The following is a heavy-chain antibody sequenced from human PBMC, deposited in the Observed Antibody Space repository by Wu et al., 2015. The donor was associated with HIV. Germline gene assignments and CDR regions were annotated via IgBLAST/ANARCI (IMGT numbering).Heavy chain of an antibody. CDR2: VIPIFGSA. J-gene: IGHJ6*03. CDR1: GQAFKNYA. D-gene: IGHD2-2*01. CDR3: ARGLAVPAAGPYYYYMDV. V-gene: IGHV1-69*13. Sequence: QVQLVQSGAEVKKPGSSVKVSCKASGQAFKNYAFSWVRQAPGQGLEWVGRVIPIFGSATYAQKFQGRVTITADESTSTAYMELSSLRSEDTAVYYCARGLAVPAAGPYYYYMDVWGKGTTVTVSS.